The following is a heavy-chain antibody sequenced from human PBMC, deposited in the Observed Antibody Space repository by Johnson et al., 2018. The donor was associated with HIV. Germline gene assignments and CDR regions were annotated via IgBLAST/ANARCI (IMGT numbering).Heavy chain of an antibody. J-gene: IGHJ3*02. CDR3: AKGQVARGAFDI. CDR2: ISYDGGSK. V-gene: IGHV3-30*04. CDR1: GFTFSSYP. Sequence: QEQLVESGGGVVQPGRSLRLSCAASGFTFSSYPMHWVRQAPGKGLEWVAIISYDGGSKYYADSVKGRFTVSRDNSKNTLYLQMNSLRAEDTAVYYCAKGQVARGAFDIWGQGTTVTVSS.